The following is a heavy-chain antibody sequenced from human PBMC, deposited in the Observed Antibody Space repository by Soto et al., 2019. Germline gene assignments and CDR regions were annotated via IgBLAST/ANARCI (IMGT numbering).Heavy chain of an antibody. CDR3: AREETVVVPAAAYNWFDP. Sequence: QVQVVESGGGVVQPGGSLRLSCTASGFSLSRYGLHWIHQAPGKGLEWVAGLWSNGITRSYADSVKGRFTISRDTSENMLYLQMNSLGAEDTAVYYCAREETVVVPAAAYNWFDPWGQGTLVTVSS. CDR1: GFSLSRYG. V-gene: IGHV3-33*01. D-gene: IGHD2-2*01. J-gene: IGHJ5*02. CDR2: LWSNGITR.